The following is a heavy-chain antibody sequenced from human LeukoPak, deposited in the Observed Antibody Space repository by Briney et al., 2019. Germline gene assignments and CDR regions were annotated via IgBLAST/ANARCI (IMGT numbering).Heavy chain of an antibody. D-gene: IGHD5-18*01. CDR1: GFTFSDYA. CDR3: VKVNTAMAPEPYYFDY. Sequence: PGGSLRLSCSASGFTFSDYALHWVRQAPGKGLEYLSSINYKASSTYYADSVKGRFTISRDNSKNTLYLQMSSLRVQDTAVYYCVKVNTAMAPEPYYFDYWGQGTLVTVSS. J-gene: IGHJ4*02. CDR2: INYKASST. V-gene: IGHV3-64D*06.